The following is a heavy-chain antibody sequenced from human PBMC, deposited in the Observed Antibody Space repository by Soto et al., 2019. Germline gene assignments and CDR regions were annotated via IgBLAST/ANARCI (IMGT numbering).Heavy chain of an antibody. V-gene: IGHV4-34*01. D-gene: IGHD4-4*01. Sequence: ATLSLTCAVYGGSFSGYYWSWIRQPPGKGLEWIGEINHSGSTNYNPSLKSRVTISVDTSKNQFSLKLSSVTAADTAVYYCARGSPYSNYSYYFDYWGQGTLVTVSS. J-gene: IGHJ4*02. CDR3: ARGSPYSNYSYYFDY. CDR2: INHSGST. CDR1: GGSFSGYY.